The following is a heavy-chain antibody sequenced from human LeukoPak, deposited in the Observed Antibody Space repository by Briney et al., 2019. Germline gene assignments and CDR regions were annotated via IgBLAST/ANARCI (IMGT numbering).Heavy chain of an antibody. Sequence: SVKVSCKASGGTFSSYAISWVRHAPGQGVEWMGRIIPIFGTANYTQKFQGRVTITTDESTSTAYMELSSLRSEDTAVYYCARSSYYGSGSQYKGGKNWFDPWGQGTLVTVSS. CDR2: IIPIFGTA. CDR3: ARSSYYGSGSQYKGGKNWFDP. J-gene: IGHJ5*02. V-gene: IGHV1-69*05. CDR1: GGTFSSYA. D-gene: IGHD3-10*01.